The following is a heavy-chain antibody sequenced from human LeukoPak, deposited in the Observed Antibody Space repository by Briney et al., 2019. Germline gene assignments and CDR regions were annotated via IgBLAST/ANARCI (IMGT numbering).Heavy chain of an antibody. D-gene: IGHD6-6*01. CDR2: IIPILGIA. V-gene: IGHV1-69*04. CDR1: GGTFSSYA. J-gene: IGHJ5*02. CDR3: ARAPWSSSSAWFDP. Sequence: ASVKVSCKASGGTFSSYAISWVRQAPGQGLEWMGRIIPILGIANYAQKFQGRVTITADKSTSTAYMELSSLRSEDMAVYYCARAPWSSSSAWFDPWGQGTLVAVSS.